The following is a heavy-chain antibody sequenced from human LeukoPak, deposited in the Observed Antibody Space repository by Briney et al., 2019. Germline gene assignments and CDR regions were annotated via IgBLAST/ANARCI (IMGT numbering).Heavy chain of an antibody. CDR1: GGSISSGGYS. CDR2: INHSGST. D-gene: IGHD6-6*01. J-gene: IGHJ4*02. Sequence: SETLSLTCAVSGGSISSGGYSWSWTRQPPGKGPEWIGEINHSGSTNYNPPLKSRVTISVDTSKNQFSLKLSSVTAADTAVYYCAKTLAARARIDYWGQGTLVTVSS. V-gene: IGHV4-30-2*03. CDR3: AKTLAARARIDY.